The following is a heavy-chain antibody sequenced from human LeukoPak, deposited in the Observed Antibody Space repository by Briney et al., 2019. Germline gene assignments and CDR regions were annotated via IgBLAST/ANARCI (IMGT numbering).Heavy chain of an antibody. D-gene: IGHD3-22*01. J-gene: IGHJ6*03. CDR2: INHSGST. CDR3: VRGIADYYDSSGYFRDYYYMDV. CDR1: GGSFSGYY. V-gene: IGHV4-34*01. Sequence: SETLSLTCAVYGGSFSGYYWSWIRQPPGKGLEWIGEINHSGSTNYNPSLKSRVTISVDTSKNQFSLKLSSVTAADTAVYYCVRGIADYYDSSGYFRDYYYMDVWGKGTTVTVSS.